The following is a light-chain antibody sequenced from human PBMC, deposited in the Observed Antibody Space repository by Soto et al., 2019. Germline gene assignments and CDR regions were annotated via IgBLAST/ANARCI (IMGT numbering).Light chain of an antibody. V-gene: IGKV1-27*01. Sequence: DIQMTQSPSSLSASVGDRVTITCRASQGISSSLAWYQQQPGRVPKLLIYGASTLQSGVPSRFSGSGSGTDFTLTISSLQPEDVATYYCQKYDNAPLTFGGGTKLEIK. CDR2: GAS. CDR3: QKYDNAPLT. CDR1: QGISSS. J-gene: IGKJ4*01.